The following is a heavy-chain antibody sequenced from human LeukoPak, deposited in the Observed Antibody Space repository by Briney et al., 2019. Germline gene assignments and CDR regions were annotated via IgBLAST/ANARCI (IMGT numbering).Heavy chain of an antibody. CDR1: GFTFSSYD. CDR3: AKGHCSSTSCPLEAYYYYGMDV. D-gene: IGHD2-2*01. CDR2: INGSGGTT. Sequence: GGSLRLSCAASGFTFSSYDMSWVRQAPGKGLEWVSAINGSGGTTYYADSVKGRFTISRDNSKNTLYLQMNSLRAEDTAVYYCAKGHCSSTSCPLEAYYYYGMDVWGKGTTVTVSS. J-gene: IGHJ6*04. V-gene: IGHV3-23*01.